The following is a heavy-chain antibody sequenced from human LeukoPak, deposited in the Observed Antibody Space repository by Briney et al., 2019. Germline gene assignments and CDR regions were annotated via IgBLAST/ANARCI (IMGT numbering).Heavy chain of an antibody. CDR3: ARRYCSGGSCYYFDY. CDR2: IYPGDSDT. V-gene: IGHV5-51*01. D-gene: IGHD2-15*01. CDR1: GYSFTSYW. J-gene: IGHJ4*02. Sequence: GESLQISCKGSGYSFTSYWIGWVRQMPGKGLEWMGIIYPGDSDTRYSPSFQGQVTISADKSISTAYLQWSSLRASDTAMYYCARRYCSGGSCYYFDYWGQGTLVTVSS.